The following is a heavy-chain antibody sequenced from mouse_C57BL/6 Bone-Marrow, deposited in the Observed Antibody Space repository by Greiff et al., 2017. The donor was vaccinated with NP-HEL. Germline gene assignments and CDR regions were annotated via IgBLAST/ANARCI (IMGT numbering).Heavy chain of an antibody. Sequence: EVQLQQSGAELVRPGASVKLSCTASGFNIKDDYMHWVKQRPEQGLEWIGRIDPANGNTKYAPKFQGKATITADTSSNTAYLQLSSLTSEDTAIYYCARGWFRGFAYWGQGTLVTVSA. D-gene: IGHD2-2*01. CDR3: ARGWFRGFAY. V-gene: IGHV14-3*01. CDR2: IDPANGNT. CDR1: GFNIKDDY. J-gene: IGHJ3*01.